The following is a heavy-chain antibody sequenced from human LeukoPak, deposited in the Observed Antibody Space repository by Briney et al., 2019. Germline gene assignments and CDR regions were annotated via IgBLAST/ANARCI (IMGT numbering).Heavy chain of an antibody. CDR3: ARVAGTSDWFDP. V-gene: IGHV3-21*01. CDR2: ISSSSSYI. CDR1: GFTLSSYS. J-gene: IGHJ5*02. Sequence: GSLRLSCAASGFTLSSYSMNWVRQAPGKGLEWVSSISSSSSYIYYADSVKGRFTISRDNAKNSLYLQMNSLRAEDTAVYYCARVAGTSDWFDPWGQGTLVTVSS. D-gene: IGHD6-19*01.